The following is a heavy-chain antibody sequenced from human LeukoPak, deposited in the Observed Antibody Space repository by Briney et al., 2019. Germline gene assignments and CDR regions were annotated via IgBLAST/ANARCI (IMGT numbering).Heavy chain of an antibody. CDR1: GFTFSSYW. Sequence: AGGSLRLSCAASGFTFSSYWMHWVRQAPGKGLVWVSRINGDGSSTSYADSVKGRFTISRDNAKNTLYLQMNSLRAEDRAVYYCARGDPVDCSSTSCYALGYCSGGSCTDYWGQGTLVTVSS. CDR2: INGDGSST. J-gene: IGHJ4*02. D-gene: IGHD2-15*01. V-gene: IGHV3-74*01. CDR3: ARGDPVDCSSTSCYALGYCSGGSCTDY.